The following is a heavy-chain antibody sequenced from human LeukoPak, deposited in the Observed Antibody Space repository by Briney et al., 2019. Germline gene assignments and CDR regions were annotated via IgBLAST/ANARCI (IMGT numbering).Heavy chain of an antibody. D-gene: IGHD3-10*01. CDR1: GFTFSSYV. CDR2: ICGYSLTI. V-gene: IGHV3-23*01. J-gene: IGHJ6*03. Sequence: GGSLRLSCAASGFTFSSYVMSWVRQAPGKGLEGVSAICGYSLTIYTAECLKGRYTVSRDNSKNTLYLQLTDLRVDDTAVYYCAKGQMVRGVTTSYYMDVWGKGTTVIVSS. CDR3: AKGQMVRGVTTSYYMDV.